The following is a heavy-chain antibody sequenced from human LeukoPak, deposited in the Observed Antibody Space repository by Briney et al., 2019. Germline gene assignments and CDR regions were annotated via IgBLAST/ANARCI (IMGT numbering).Heavy chain of an antibody. CDR3: AKPRENSSGVGRYFDY. J-gene: IGHJ4*02. D-gene: IGHD6-19*01. V-gene: IGHV3-23*01. CDR2: ISGSSSST. Sequence: QTGGSLRLTCAASGFTFSSYAMSWVRQAPGKGLEWVSAISGSSSSTYYADSVKGRFTISRDNSKNTLYLQMNSLRAEDTAVYYCAKPRENSSGVGRYFDYWGQGTLVTVSS. CDR1: GFTFSSYA.